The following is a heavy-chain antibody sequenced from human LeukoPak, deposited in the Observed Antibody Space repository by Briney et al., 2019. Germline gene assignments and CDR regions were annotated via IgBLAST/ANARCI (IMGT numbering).Heavy chain of an antibody. D-gene: IGHD2-21*01. CDR3: TRDWWRLGFEG. J-gene: IGHJ4*02. CDR2: IRGKIYGGTT. Sequence: GESLRLSCIGSGFIFDDYGLSWFRQAPGKGLEWVGFIRGKIYGGTTEYAASVQGRFSLSRDDSKNSAYLQMNSLKTEDTGIYYCTRDWWRLGFEGWDQGTLVTVSS. CDR1: GFIFDDYG. V-gene: IGHV3-49*03.